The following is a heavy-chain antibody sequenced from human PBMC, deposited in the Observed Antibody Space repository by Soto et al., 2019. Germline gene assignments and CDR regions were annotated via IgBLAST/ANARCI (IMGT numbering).Heavy chain of an antibody. CDR2: ISAYNGNT. CDR1: GYTFTSYG. D-gene: IGHD3-10*01. V-gene: IGHV1-18*01. Sequence: ASVKVSCKASGYTFTSYGISWVRQAPGQGLEWMGWISAYNGNTNYAQKLQGRVTMTTDTSTSTAYMELRSLRSEDTAVYYCARANYYGSPGDFDYWGQGTLVTVSS. CDR3: ARANYYGSPGDFDY. J-gene: IGHJ4*02.